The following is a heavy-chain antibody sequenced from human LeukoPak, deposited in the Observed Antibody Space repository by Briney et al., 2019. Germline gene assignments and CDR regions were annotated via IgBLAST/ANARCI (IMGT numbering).Heavy chain of an antibody. CDR1: KFSFSSYW. CDR3: ARGAGVRVPFDY. CDR2: ISSSSSTI. J-gene: IGHJ4*02. D-gene: IGHD3-10*01. Sequence: GGSLRLSCAASKFSFSSYWMHWVRQAPGKGLEWVSYISSSSSTIYYADSVKGRFTISRDNAKNSLYLQVNSLGAEDTAVYYCARGAGVRVPFDYWGQGTLVTVSS. V-gene: IGHV3-48*01.